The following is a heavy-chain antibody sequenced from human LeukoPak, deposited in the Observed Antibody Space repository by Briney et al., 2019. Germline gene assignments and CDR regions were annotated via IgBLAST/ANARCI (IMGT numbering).Heavy chain of an antibody. CDR2: ISDSGGST. V-gene: IGHV3-23*01. CDR3: AKDSGRYYYYYMDV. Sequence: GGSLRLSCAASGFTFSSYGMTWVRQAPGKGLEWVSGISDSGGSTYYADSVKGRFTISRDNSKNSLYLQMNSLRTEDTALYYCAKDSGRYYYYYMDVWGKGTTVTISS. CDR1: GFTFSSYG. J-gene: IGHJ6*03.